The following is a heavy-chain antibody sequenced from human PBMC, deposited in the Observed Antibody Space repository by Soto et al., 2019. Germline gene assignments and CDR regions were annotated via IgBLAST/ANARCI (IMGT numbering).Heavy chain of an antibody. V-gene: IGHV5-51*01. Sequence: PGESLKISCKGSGFTFTNYWITWVRQMRGKGLEWMGGVYPADSQTRYSPTFQGQVAISADKSVNTAYLQWRSLKASDTAIYFCLRQATVYKSKWFDPWGQGTLVTVSS. D-gene: IGHD1-20*01. CDR1: GFTFTNYW. J-gene: IGHJ5*02. CDR2: VYPADSQT. CDR3: LRQATVYKSKWFDP.